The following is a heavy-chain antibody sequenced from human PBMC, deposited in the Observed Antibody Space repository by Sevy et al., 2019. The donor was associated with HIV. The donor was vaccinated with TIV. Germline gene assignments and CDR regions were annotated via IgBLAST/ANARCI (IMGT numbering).Heavy chain of an antibody. J-gene: IGHJ6*02. CDR1: GYRFTDYW. Sequence: GESLKISCKGSGYRFTDYWIAWVRQRPGKGLEWMGIIYPGDSDTIYSPSFRGQVTISVDKSITTAYVKWSTLKASDTGIYYCARGARGTLPSYYYYGWDIWGQGTTVTVS. CDR3: ARGARGTLPSYYYYGWDI. CDR2: IYPGDSDT. V-gene: IGHV5-51*01.